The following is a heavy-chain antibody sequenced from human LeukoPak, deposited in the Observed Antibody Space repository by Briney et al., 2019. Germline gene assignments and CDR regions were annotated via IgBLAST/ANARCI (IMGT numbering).Heavy chain of an antibody. CDR1: GGSFSGYY. J-gene: IGHJ4*02. CDR3: ARSRASYYDFWSGYTNGGYYFAY. D-gene: IGHD3-3*01. Sequence: SETLSLTCAVSGGSFSGYYWSWIRQPPGKGLEWIGEINHSGSTNYNPSLKSRVTISVDTSKNQLSLKLSSVTAADTAVYYCARSRASYYDFWSGYTNGGYYFAYWAQGTLVTVSS. V-gene: IGHV4-34*01. CDR2: INHSGST.